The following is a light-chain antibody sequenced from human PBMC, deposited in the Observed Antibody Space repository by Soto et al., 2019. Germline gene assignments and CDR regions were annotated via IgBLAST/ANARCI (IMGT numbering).Light chain of an antibody. V-gene: IGLV3-21*02. Sequence: SYELTQPPSVSVAPGQTARITYGGNNIGSKSVHWFQQKPGQAPVMVVYDDKDRPSGIPERFSGSNSGNTATLTISRVEAGDEADYFCQVWDSSTDQYVFATGTKLTVL. J-gene: IGLJ1*01. CDR1: NIGSKS. CDR3: QVWDSSTDQYV. CDR2: DDK.